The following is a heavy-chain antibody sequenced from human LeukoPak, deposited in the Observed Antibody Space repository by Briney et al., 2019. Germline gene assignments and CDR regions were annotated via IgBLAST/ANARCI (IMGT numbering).Heavy chain of an antibody. CDR2: IYYSGST. V-gene: IGHV4-39*07. J-gene: IGHJ4*02. D-gene: IGHD3-9*01. Sequence: SETLSLTCTVSGVSISSSSYYWGWIRQPPGKGLEWIGSIYYSGSTYYNPSLKSRVTISVDTSKNQFSLKLSSVTAADTAVYYCARLEILTGYYPFDYWGQGTLVTVSS. CDR1: GVSISSSSYY. CDR3: ARLEILTGYYPFDY.